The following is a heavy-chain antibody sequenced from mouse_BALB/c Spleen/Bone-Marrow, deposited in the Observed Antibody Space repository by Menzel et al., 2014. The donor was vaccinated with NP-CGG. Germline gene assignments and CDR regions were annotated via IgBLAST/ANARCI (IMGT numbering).Heavy chain of an antibody. CDR2: IWRGGST. CDR1: GFSLTSYG. V-gene: IGHV2-5*01. Sequence: QVQLKESGSGLVQPSQSLSITCTVSGFSLTSYGVHWVRQSPGKGLEWLGVIWRGGSTDYNAAFMSRLSITKDNSKSQVFFKMNSLQADDTAIYYCAKIGTTTGAMDYWGQGTSVTVSS. CDR3: AKIGTTTGAMDY. J-gene: IGHJ4*01. D-gene: IGHD2-14*01.